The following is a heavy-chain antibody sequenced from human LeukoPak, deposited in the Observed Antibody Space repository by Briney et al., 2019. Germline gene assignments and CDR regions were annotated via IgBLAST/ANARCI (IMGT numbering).Heavy chain of an antibody. CDR2: IYHSGIT. J-gene: IGHJ6*03. V-gene: IGHV4-38-2*02. CDR3: ARSNYYYYYMDV. CDR1: GYSISSGYY. Sequence: PSETLSLTCTVSGYSISSGYYWGWIRQPPGKGLEWIGSIYHSGITYYNPSLKSRVTISVDTSKNQFSLKLSSVTAADTAVYYCARSNYYYYYMDVWGKGTTVTVSS.